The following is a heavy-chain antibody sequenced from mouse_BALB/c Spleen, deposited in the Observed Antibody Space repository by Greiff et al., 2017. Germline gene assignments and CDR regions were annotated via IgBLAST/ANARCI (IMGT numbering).Heavy chain of an antibody. CDR1: GFTFSSFY. J-gene: IGHJ2*01. Sequence: EVHLVESGGGLVKPGGSLKLSCAASGFTFSSFYMSWVRQTPEKRLELVAAINSNGGSTYYPDTVKGRFTISRDNAKNTLYLQMSSLKSEDTALYYCARQEYGQGLDYWGQGTTLTVSS. CDR3: ARQEYGQGLDY. CDR2: INSNGGST. D-gene: IGHD1-1*01. V-gene: IGHV5-6-2*01.